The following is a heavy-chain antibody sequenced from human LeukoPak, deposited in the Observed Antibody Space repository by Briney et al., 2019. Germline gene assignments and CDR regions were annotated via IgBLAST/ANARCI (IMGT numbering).Heavy chain of an antibody. D-gene: IGHD6-25*01. CDR1: GYSLKYYF. V-gene: IGHV1-2*07. CDR3: ARADSRDNSYSSGYLDP. J-gene: IGHJ5*02. Sequence: ASVKVSCKASGYSLKYYFIHWLGQAPGQGPEWLGWINSKSGDTDYGHQFRGRVNVTRDMAISTIYLELHSPRLDDTAIYYCARADSRDNSYSSGYLDPWGQRSLVTVSS. CDR2: INSKSGDT.